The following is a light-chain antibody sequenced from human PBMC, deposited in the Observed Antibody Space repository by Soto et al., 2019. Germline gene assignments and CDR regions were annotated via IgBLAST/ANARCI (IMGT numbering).Light chain of an antibody. CDR3: QQSYSTPLT. V-gene: IGKV1-39*01. CDR2: AAS. J-gene: IGKJ3*01. CDR1: QSISSY. Sequence: DIQMTQSPSSLSASVGDRVTITCRASQSISSYLNWYQQKPGKAPKLLIYAASSLQSGVPYRFSGSGSGTDFTLNISSLHPEDFATYYCQQSYSTPLTFGPGTKVDIK.